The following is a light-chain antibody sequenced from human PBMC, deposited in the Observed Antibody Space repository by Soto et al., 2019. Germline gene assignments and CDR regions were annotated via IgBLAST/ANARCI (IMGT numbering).Light chain of an antibody. V-gene: IGLV2-14*03. CDR3: SSYTSSSTLDV. Sequence: QSALTQPASVSGSPGQSITISCTGTSSDVGGYNYVSSYQHHPGKAPKLMIYDVTNRPSGIYNRFSGSKSGNTASLPISGLQAEDEADYYCSSYTSSSTLDVFRPGTKVPVL. J-gene: IGLJ1*01. CDR1: SSDVGGYNY. CDR2: DVT.